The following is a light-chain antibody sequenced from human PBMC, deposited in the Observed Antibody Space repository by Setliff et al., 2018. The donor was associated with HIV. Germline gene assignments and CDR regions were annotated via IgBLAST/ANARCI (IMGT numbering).Light chain of an antibody. CDR2: DVS. CDR3: SSYTTSSTPHVV. V-gene: IGLV2-14*03. J-gene: IGLJ2*01. CDR1: SSDVGGYNY. Sequence: QSVLIQPASVSGSPGQSVTVSCTGTSSDVGGYNYVSWYQQHPGKAPKLMIYDVSYRPSGVSNRFSGSKSGNTASLTISGLQAEDEADYHCSSYTTSSTPHVVFGGGTKVTVL.